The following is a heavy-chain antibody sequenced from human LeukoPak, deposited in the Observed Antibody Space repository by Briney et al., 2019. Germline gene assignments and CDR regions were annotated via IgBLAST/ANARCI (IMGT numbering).Heavy chain of an antibody. CDR3: ARNYWYLVDY. J-gene: IGHJ4*02. CDR2: ISYDGSNK. D-gene: IGHD2-8*02. V-gene: IGHV3-30*03. CDR1: GFTFSSYG. Sequence: PGRSLRLSCAASGFTFSSYGMHWVRQAPGKGLEWVAVISYDGSNKYYADSVKGRFTISRDNSKNTLYLQMNSLRAEDTAMYYCARNYWYLVDYWGQGTLVTVSS.